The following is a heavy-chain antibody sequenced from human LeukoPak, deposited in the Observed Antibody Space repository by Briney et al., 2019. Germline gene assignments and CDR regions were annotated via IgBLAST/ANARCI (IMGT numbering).Heavy chain of an antibody. CDR1: GYTFTSYA. CDR3: ARDLDSAAFDI. D-gene: IGHD2-15*01. V-gene: IGHV7-4-1*02. Sequence: ASVKVSCKASGYTFTSYAINWVRPAPGQGLEYMGWIRTSTGSPTYAQGFTGRFVFSLDTSVNTAYLQTSSLKAEDTAVYYCARDLDSAAFDIWGQGTMVTVSS. CDR2: IRTSTGSP. J-gene: IGHJ3*02.